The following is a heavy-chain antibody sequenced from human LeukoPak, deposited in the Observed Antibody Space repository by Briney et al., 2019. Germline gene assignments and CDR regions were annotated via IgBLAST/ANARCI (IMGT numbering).Heavy chain of an antibody. CDR1: GFTFSSYA. V-gene: IGHV3-23*01. Sequence: GGSLRLSCAASGFTFSSYAMTWVRQAPGKGLEWVSVISGSGGSTYYADSVKGRFTISRDNSKNTLYLQMNSLRAEDTAVYYCAKRGAEVGTTVAPGDYWGQGTLLTVSS. CDR2: ISGSGGST. CDR3: AKRGAEVGTTVAPGDY. J-gene: IGHJ4*02. D-gene: IGHD1-26*01.